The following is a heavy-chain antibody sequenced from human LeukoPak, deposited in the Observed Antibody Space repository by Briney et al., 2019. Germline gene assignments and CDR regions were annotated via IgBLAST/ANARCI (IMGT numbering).Heavy chain of an antibody. D-gene: IGHD6-6*01. CDR1: GGSFSGYY. J-gene: IGHJ4*02. CDR3: ARGGGQLAKTSIFDY. Sequence: SETLSLTCAVYGGSFSGYYWSWIRQPPGKGLEWIWEINHSGSTNYNPSLKSRVTISVDTSKNQCSLKLSSVTAADTAVYYCARGGGQLAKTSIFDYWGQGTLVTVSS. V-gene: IGHV4-34*01. CDR2: INHSGST.